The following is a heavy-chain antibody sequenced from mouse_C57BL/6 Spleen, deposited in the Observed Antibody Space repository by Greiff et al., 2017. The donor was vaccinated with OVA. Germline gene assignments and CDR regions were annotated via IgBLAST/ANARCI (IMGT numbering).Heavy chain of an antibody. J-gene: IGHJ2*01. V-gene: IGHV1-69*01. Sequence: QVQLQQPGAELVMPGASVKLSCKASGYTFTSYWMHWVKQRPGQGLEWIGEIDPSDSYTNYNQKFKGKSTLTVDKSSSTAYMQLSSLTSEDSAVYYCARRGQFPYYFDYWGQGTTLTVSS. D-gene: IGHD6-1*01. CDR1: GYTFTSYW. CDR2: IDPSDSYT. CDR3: ARRGQFPYYFDY.